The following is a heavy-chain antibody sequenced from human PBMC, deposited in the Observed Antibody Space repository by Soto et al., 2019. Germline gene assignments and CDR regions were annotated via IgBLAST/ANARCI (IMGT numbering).Heavy chain of an antibody. CDR1: GFTFSSYG. D-gene: IGHD2-21*02. V-gene: IGHV3-30*03. Sequence: QVQLVESGGGVVQPGRSLRLSCAASGFTFSSYGMHWVRQAPGKGLEWVAVISYDGSNKYYADSVKGRFTISRDNSKNALYLQVHSLRAEDTAVYYCAIDPRIVVMTAPYDDWGQGRLVTNSS. CDR3: AIDPRIVVMTAPYDD. CDR2: ISYDGSNK. J-gene: IGHJ4*02.